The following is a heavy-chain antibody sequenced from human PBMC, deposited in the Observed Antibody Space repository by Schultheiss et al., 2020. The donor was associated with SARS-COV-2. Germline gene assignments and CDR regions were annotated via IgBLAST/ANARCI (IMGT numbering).Heavy chain of an antibody. V-gene: IGHV4-30-2*01. J-gene: IGHJ4*02. CDR1: GGSISSGGYY. D-gene: IGHD6-19*01. CDR2: IYHSGST. CDR3: ARGDSSGWYYFDY. Sequence: SETLSLTCTVSGGSISSGGYYWSWIRQPPGKGLEWIGYIYHSGSTYYNPSLKSRVTISVDRSKNQFSLKLSSVTAADTAVYYCARGDSSGWYYFDYWGQGTLVTVSS.